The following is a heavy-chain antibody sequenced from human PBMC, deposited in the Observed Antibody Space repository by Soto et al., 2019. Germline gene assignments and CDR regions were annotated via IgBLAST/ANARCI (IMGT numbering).Heavy chain of an antibody. CDR2: SIPIFGTA. CDR3: ARGRGYSGDDHYYYFDMDV. V-gene: IGHV1-69*13. J-gene: IGHJ6*02. Sequence: ASVKVSCKASGGTFNNYPITWVRQAPGQGLEWMGGSIPIFGTANYAQKFQGRVTISVDESTSTAYMELSSLRSEDTAVYYCARGRGYSGDDHYYYFDMDVWGQGTTVTVSS. CDR1: GGTFNNYP. D-gene: IGHD5-12*01.